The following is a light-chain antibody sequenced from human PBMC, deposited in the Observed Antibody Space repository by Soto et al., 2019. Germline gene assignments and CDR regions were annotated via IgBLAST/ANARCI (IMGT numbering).Light chain of an antibody. CDR1: ESVSTF. CDR2: DAS. CDR3: QQYSIWRT. J-gene: IGKJ1*01. V-gene: IGKV3-11*01. Sequence: EIVLTQSPATLSLSAGERATLSCRASESVSTFLAWYRQKPGQAPRLLIYDASNRATGIPSRFSGSGSGTEFTLTISSLQSEDFAVYYCQQYSIWRTFGQGTKVDIK.